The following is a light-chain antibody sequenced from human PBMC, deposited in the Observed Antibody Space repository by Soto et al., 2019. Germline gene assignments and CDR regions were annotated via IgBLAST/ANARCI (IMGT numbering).Light chain of an antibody. CDR3: SSYTSSGTRV. CDR2: EVN. Sequence: QSALTQPASVSGSPGQSITISCTGTSSDVGAYNHVSWYQQHPGRVPKVMIYEVNNRPSGVSNRFSASKSGNTASLTISGLQAEDEAAYYCSSYTSSGTRVFGGGTKVTVL. J-gene: IGLJ3*02. CDR1: SSDVGAYNH. V-gene: IGLV2-14*03.